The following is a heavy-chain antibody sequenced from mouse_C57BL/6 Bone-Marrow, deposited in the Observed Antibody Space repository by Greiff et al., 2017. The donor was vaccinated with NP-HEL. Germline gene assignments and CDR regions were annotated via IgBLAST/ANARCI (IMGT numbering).Heavy chain of an antibody. D-gene: IGHD1-1*01. J-gene: IGHJ4*01. V-gene: IGHV1-5*01. Sequence: VQLQQSGTVLARPGASVKMSCKTSGYTFTSYWMHWVKQRPGPGLEWIGAIYPGNSDTSYNQKFKGKAKLTAVTSASTAYMELSSLTNEDSAVYYCTREILVAPYAMDYWGQGTSVTVSS. CDR2: IYPGNSDT. CDR1: GYTFTSYW. CDR3: TREILVAPYAMDY.